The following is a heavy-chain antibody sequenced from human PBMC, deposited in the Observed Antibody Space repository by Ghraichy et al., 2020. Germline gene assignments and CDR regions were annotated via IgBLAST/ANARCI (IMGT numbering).Heavy chain of an antibody. J-gene: IGHJ6*04. CDR1: GFTFSSYA. CDR3: ANLEWLPIDDYYYYYGMDV. D-gene: IGHD3-3*01. Sequence: GGSLRLSCAASGFTFSSYAMSWVRQAPGKGLEWVSAISGSGGSTYYADSVKGRFTISRDNSKNTLYLQMNRLRAEATDVYYCANLEWLPIDDYYYYYGMDVWGNGSTVTVSS. V-gene: IGHV3-23*01. CDR2: ISGSGGST.